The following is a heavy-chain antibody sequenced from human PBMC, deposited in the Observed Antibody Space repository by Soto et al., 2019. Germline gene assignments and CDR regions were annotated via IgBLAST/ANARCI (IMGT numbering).Heavy chain of an antibody. V-gene: IGHV4-31*01. CDR2: IYNSGST. J-gene: IGHJ4*02. D-gene: IGHD4-4*01. Sequence: QVQLQESGPGLVKPSQTLSLTCTVSGGSISSGGYYRSWIRQHPGKGLEWIGYIYNSGSTYYNPSIKSPATMSDTSKNQFTLKLSSVTAADTAVYYCARGVVTTCRFDYWGQGTLVTVSS. CDR1: GGSISSGGYY. CDR3: ARGVVTTCRFDY.